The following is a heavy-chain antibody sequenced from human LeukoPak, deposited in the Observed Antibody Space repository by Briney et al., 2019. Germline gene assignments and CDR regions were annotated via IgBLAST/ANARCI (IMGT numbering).Heavy chain of an antibody. V-gene: IGHV4-4*02. Sequence: SETLSLTCAVSGGSISSSNWWSWVRQPPGKGLEWIGEIYHSGSTNYNPSLKSRVTISVDKSKNQFSLKLSSVTAADTAVYYCARASHWNQLHYFDYWGQGTLVTVSS. CDR1: GGSISSSNW. J-gene: IGHJ4*02. CDR2: IYHSGST. CDR3: ARASHWNQLHYFDY. D-gene: IGHD1-1*01.